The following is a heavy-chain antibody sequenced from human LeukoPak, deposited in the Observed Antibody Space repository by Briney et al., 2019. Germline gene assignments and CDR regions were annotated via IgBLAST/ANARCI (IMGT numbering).Heavy chain of an antibody. D-gene: IGHD1-26*01. CDR3: ARDLLGWELHYFDY. J-gene: IGHJ4*02. CDR1: GFTLTSFA. CDR2: IKQVGRET. Sequence: GGSLRPSCALSGFTLTSFAINWVRQAPGKGLEWVANIKQVGRETNYIGSVKGRFTIPRDNAKNSLYLQMNGLRAEDTAVYYCARDLLGWELHYFDYWGQGTLVTVSS. V-gene: IGHV3-7*01.